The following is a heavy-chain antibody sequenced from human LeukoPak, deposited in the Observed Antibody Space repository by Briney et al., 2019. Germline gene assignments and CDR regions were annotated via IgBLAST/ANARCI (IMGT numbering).Heavy chain of an antibody. Sequence: GGSLRLSCAASGFTFSSYWMNWVRQAPGKGLEWVANIKQDGSEKYYVDSVKGRFTISGDNAKNSLYLQMNSLRAEDTAVYYCVRGYSGYAYWGQGTLVTVSS. V-gene: IGHV3-7*03. J-gene: IGHJ4*02. CDR3: VRGYSGYAY. CDR2: IKQDGSEK. D-gene: IGHD5-12*01. CDR1: GFTFSSYW.